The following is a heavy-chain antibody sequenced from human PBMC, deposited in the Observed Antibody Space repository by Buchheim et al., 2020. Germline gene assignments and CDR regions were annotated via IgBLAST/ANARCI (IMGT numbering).Heavy chain of an antibody. J-gene: IGHJ4*02. CDR1: GFTFSSGG. CDR2: ISYDGGSE. CDR3: AKDASNSFDY. V-gene: IGHV3-30*18. D-gene: IGHD4-11*01. Sequence: QVQLVESGGGVVQPGRSLRLSCAASGFTFSSGGMHWVRQAPGKGLEWVAVISYDGGSEYYAYSVTGRFTIARVNSKNTLYLPMTSLRAEDTAVYYCAKDASNSFDYWGQGTL.